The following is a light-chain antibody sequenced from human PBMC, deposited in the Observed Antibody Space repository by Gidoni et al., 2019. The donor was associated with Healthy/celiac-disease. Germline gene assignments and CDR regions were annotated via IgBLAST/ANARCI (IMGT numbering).Light chain of an antibody. CDR3: QQYGRT. J-gene: IGKJ2*01. V-gene: IGKV3-20*01. CDR1: QSVSSSY. Sequence: EIVLTQSPGTLSLSPGESATLSCTASQSVSSSYLAWYQQKPGQAPRLRIYGASSRATGIPDRFSGSGSGTDFTRTISRLEPEDFAVYYCQQYGRTFGQGTKLEIK. CDR2: GAS.